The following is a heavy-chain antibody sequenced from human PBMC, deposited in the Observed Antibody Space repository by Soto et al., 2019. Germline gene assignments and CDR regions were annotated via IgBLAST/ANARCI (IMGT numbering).Heavy chain of an antibody. CDR2: TYWDDDN. V-gene: IGHV2-5*02. CDR3: AHRVSLMSTWNFAAFAF. D-gene: IGHD1-1*01. CDR1: GFSLTTYGVG. Sequence: QITLKTSGPTLVKPTKTLTLTCSFPGFSLTTYGVGVGLVRQPPGKALEWLAFTYWDDDNRYNPSLKSRLSTTNDPSKNHLVLTMTSMDPADTATYFCAHRVSLMSTWNFAAFAFWGQGTLV. J-gene: IGHJ3*01.